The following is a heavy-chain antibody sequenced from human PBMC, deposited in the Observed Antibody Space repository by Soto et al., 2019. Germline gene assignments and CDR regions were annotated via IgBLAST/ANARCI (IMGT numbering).Heavy chain of an antibody. CDR1: GYTFTTYG. CDR3: ARGIYCDY. J-gene: IGHJ4*02. V-gene: IGHV1-18*01. CDR2: ISTFNGDT. Sequence: QVQLVQSGAEVKQPGASVKVSCKAFGYTFTTYGVGWVRQAPGQGLEWMRWISTFNGDTAYAQKIQGRATMTTDTSTSIAYMELRSLRSDDTAVYYCARGIYCDYWGPGTLVTVSS.